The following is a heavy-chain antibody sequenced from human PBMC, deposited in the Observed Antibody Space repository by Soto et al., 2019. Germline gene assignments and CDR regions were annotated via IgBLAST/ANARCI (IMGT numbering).Heavy chain of an antibody. CDR1: GGSISSGAYY. CDR3: AGAPYRGDNARGAFEI. Sequence: QVQLQESGPGLVKPSQTLSLTCTVSGGSISSGAYYWSWIRQSPGKGLEWIGYISYSGNTYYNPSRKSRGTMSVDTSNNNFSLSLKSVTAADAAIYYSAGAPYRGDNARGAFEIWGQGTLVTVSS. D-gene: IGHD2-21*01. CDR2: ISYSGNT. J-gene: IGHJ3*02. V-gene: IGHV4-30-4*01.